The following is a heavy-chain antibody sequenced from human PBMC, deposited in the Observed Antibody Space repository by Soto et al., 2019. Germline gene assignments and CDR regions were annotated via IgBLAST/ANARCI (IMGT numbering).Heavy chain of an antibody. CDR3: ARVSAAGTYFDY. Sequence: SETLSLTCAVSGYSISSSNWWGWIRQPPGKGLEWIGEIYHSGSTNYNPSLKSRVTISVDKSKNQFSLKLSSVTAADTAVYYCARVSAAGTYFDYWGQGTLVTVSS. D-gene: IGHD6-13*01. V-gene: IGHV4-4*02. CDR2: IYHSGST. CDR1: GYSISSSNW. J-gene: IGHJ4*02.